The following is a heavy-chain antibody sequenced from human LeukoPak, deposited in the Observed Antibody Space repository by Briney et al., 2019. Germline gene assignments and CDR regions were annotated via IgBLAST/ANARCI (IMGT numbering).Heavy chain of an antibody. Sequence: GGALRLSCAASGSTFSDYYMSWIRQAPGKGLGWVSYMSSSGSTISYADSVKGRFTISRDNAKNSLYLQMNRLRAEDTAVYSCARDPPGGYSSGSGVDWGQGTLVTVSS. CDR1: GSTFSDYY. CDR3: ARDPPGGYSSGSGVD. V-gene: IGHV3-11*01. D-gene: IGHD6-19*01. CDR2: MSSSGSTI. J-gene: IGHJ4*02.